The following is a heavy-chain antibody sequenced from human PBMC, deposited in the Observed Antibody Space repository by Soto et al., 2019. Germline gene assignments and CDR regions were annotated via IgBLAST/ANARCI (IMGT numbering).Heavy chain of an antibody. D-gene: IGHD6-19*01. Sequence: QVQLVESGGGVVQPGRSLRLSCAASGFTFSSYGMHWVRQAPGKGLEWVAVISHDGSNKYFADSVKGRFTISRDNSQNTLYLQMNSLRAEDTAVYYCAQRLLAVAGYLHGMDVWGQGTTVTVSS. J-gene: IGHJ6*02. CDR1: GFTFSSYG. V-gene: IGHV3-30*18. CDR3: AQRLLAVAGYLHGMDV. CDR2: ISHDGSNK.